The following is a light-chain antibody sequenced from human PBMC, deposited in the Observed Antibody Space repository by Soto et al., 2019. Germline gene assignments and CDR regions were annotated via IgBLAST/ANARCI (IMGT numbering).Light chain of an antibody. CDR3: MQAAHCPWP. CDR2: MGS. V-gene: IGKV2-30*01. J-gene: IGKJ1*01. Sequence: DVVMTQSPLSLPVTLGQPDSFSCRSSQSLVFSDGNTYLTWFHQRPGQSPRRLIYMGSNRDSGVPDRISGRGSGTDVPLKISRVEAEDVGVYYCMQAAHCPWPFGQGTKVEIK. CDR1: QSLVFSDGNTY.